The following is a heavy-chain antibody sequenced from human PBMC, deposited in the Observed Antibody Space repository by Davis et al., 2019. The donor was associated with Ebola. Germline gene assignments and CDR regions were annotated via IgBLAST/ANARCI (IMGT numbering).Heavy chain of an antibody. J-gene: IGHJ6*02. Sequence: PGGSLRLSCAASGFTFSSYGMHWVRQAPGKGLEWVAVIWYDGSNKYYADSVKGRFTISRDNSKNTLYLQMNSLRAEDTAVYYCARDLMWVGSAAGSYYYYGMDVWGQGTTVTVSS. D-gene: IGHD6-13*01. CDR1: GFTFSSYG. CDR3: ARDLMWVGSAAGSYYYYGMDV. CDR2: IWYDGSNK. V-gene: IGHV3-33*01.